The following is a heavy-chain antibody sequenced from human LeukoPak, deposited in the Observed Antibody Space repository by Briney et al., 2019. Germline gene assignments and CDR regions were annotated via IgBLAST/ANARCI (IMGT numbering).Heavy chain of an antibody. J-gene: IGHJ4*02. CDR1: GFTFSSYA. CDR2: ISGSGGST. CDR3: AKLEDIVVVPAATIIN. V-gene: IGHV3-23*01. Sequence: GGSLRLSCAASGFTFSSYAMSWVRQAPGKGLEWVSAISGSGGSTYYADSVKGRFTISRDNSKNTLYLQINSLRVEDTAVYYCAKLEDIVVVPAATIINWGQGTLVTVSS. D-gene: IGHD2-2*01.